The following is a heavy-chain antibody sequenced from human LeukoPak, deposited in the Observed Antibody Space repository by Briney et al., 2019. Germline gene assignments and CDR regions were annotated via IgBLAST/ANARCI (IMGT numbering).Heavy chain of an antibody. CDR3: ARAGQRLLLKY. CDR1: GGSISSSSYY. J-gene: IGHJ4*02. Sequence: KPSETLSLTCTVSGGSISSSSYYWGWIRQPPGKGLEWIGYIYYSGSTYYNPSLKSRVTISVDTSKNQFSLKLSSVTAADTAVYYCARAGQRLLLKYWGQGTLVTVSS. CDR2: IYYSGST. D-gene: IGHD6-25*01. V-gene: IGHV4-30-4*08.